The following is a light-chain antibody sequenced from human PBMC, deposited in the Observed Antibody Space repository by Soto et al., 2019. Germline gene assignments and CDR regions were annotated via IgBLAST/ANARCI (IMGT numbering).Light chain of an antibody. CDR3: QQYNSWPQT. V-gene: IGKV3-15*01. Sequence: EIVMTQSPATLSLSPGERATLSCRASQSVSSNLAWYQQKPGQAPRLLIYGASTRATGIPARFSSSGSGTEFTLTISSLQSEDFAVYYCQQYNSWPQTFGQGTKVEIK. CDR1: QSVSSN. CDR2: GAS. J-gene: IGKJ1*01.